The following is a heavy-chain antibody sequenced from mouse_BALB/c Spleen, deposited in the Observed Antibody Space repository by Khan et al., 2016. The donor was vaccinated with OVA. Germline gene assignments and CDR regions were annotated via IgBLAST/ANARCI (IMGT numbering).Heavy chain of an antibody. Sequence: VQLKESGPELVRPGASVKISCKASGYSFTGYFMNWVMQSHGKSLEWIGRINPHIGETFYNQRFKDKATLTVDESSSTAHMELRSRASEDSAVYYCTRIYRSYFDYWGQGTTLTVSS. J-gene: IGHJ2*01. CDR2: INPHIGET. CDR3: TRIYRSYFDY. CDR1: GYSFTGYF. D-gene: IGHD1-1*01. V-gene: IGHV1-20*02.